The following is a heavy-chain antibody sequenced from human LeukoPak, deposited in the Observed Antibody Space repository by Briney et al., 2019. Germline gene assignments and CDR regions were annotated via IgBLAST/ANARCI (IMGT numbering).Heavy chain of an antibody. V-gene: IGHV4-34*01. J-gene: IGHJ5*02. Sequence: SETLSLTCAVYGGSFSGYYWSWIRQPPGKGLEWIGEINHSGSTNYNPSLKSRVTISVDTSKNQFSLKLSSVTAADTAVYYCAREAAVRWGCSSQFNWFDPWGQGTLVTVSS. CDR3: AREAAVRWGCSSQFNWFDP. CDR1: GGSFSGYY. CDR2: INHSGST. D-gene: IGHD4-23*01.